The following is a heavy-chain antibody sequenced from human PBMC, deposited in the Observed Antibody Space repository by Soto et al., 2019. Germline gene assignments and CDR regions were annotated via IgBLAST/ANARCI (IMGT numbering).Heavy chain of an antibody. J-gene: IGHJ4*02. D-gene: IGHD3-10*01. CDR3: ARGVYGAYLDY. Sequence: PSETLSLTCTVSGASMPPPSRSWLLTTYYSCLWLLQPPGTGLAWLFSVASRVRTDSQPSLASRVTLSLDSSQNQFSLTLRSVTTADRALYFCARGVYGAYLDYWGQGIPVTVSS. CDR2: VASRVRT. V-gene: IGHV4-4*08. CDR1: GASMPPPSRSWLLTTYYS.